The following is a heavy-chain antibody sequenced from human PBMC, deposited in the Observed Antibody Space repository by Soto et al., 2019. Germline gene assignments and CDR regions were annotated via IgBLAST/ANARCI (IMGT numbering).Heavy chain of an antibody. CDR1: GGTFSSQA. Sequence: QVQLVQSGAEVKKPGSSVKVSCKASGGTFSSQAISWVRQAPGQGLEWMGGIIPVFKATNYAQKFQGRVTITADDSTSTAYMELYSLRSEDTAVYYCARDVPLNYYDGTYSYYAMDVWGQGTTVTVSS. D-gene: IGHD3-22*01. CDR3: ARDVPLNYYDGTYSYYAMDV. CDR2: IIPVFKAT. J-gene: IGHJ6*02. V-gene: IGHV1-69*01.